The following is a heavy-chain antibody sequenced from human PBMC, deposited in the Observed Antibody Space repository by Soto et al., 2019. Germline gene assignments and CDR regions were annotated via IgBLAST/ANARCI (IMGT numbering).Heavy chain of an antibody. J-gene: IGHJ6*03. CDR1: GGSITSSNYY. V-gene: IGHV4-39*01. CDR3: ARLHPHHLFWNVRWEWLPERDTYYYYYMDV. Sequence: SETLSLTCTVSGGSITSSNYYWGWIRQPPGKGLEWIGDIHYSGSAYYSPSLKSPVTISIDTSKNQFSLKVASVTAADTAVYYCARLHPHHLFWNVRWEWLPERDTYYYYYMDVWGKGTTVTVSS. D-gene: IGHD3-3*01. CDR2: IHYSGSA.